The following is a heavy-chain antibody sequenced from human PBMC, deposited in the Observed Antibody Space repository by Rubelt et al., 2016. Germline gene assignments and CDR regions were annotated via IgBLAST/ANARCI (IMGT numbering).Heavy chain of an antibody. CDR3: ARDRYYDFWSGPRYYYYYGMDV. D-gene: IGHD3-3*01. J-gene: IGHJ6*02. V-gene: IGHV3-21*01. Sequence: EVQLVESGGGLVQPGGSLRLSCAASGFTFSSYSMNWVRQAPGKGLEWVSSISSSSSYIYYADSVKGRFTISRDNAKNSLYLQMNSLRAEDTAVYYCARDRYYDFWSGPRYYYYYGMDVWGQGTTVTVSS. CDR2: ISSSSSYI. CDR1: GFTFSSYS.